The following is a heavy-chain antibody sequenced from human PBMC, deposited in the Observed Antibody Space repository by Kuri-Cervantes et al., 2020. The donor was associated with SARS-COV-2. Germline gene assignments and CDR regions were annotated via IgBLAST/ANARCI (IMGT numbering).Heavy chain of an antibody. CDR2: ISYDGSNK. Sequence: GESLKISCAASAFTFSSYAMHWVRQAPGKGLEWVAIISYDGSNKYYADSVKGRFTISRDNSKDTLYLQMNSLRAEDTAVYYCARVVFDTAMAYFDYWGQGTLVTVSS. J-gene: IGHJ4*02. V-gene: IGHV3-30-3*01. CDR3: ARVVFDTAMAYFDY. D-gene: IGHD5-18*01. CDR1: AFTFSSYA.